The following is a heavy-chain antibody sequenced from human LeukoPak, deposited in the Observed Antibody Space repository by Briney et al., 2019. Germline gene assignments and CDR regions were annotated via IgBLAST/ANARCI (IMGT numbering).Heavy chain of an antibody. CDR2: INPSGGST. V-gene: IGHV1-46*01. Sequence: ASVKVSCKASGYTFTSYYMHWVRQAPGQGLEWMGIINPSGGSTSYAQKFQGRVTMTRDTSTSTVYMGLSSLRSEDTAVYYCARAYSTVTTTDYWGQGTLVTVSS. CDR1: GYTFTSYY. D-gene: IGHD4-17*01. CDR3: ARAYSTVTTTDY. J-gene: IGHJ4*02.